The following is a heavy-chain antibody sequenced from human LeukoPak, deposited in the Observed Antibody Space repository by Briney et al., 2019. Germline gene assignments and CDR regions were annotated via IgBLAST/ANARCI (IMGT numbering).Heavy chain of an antibody. D-gene: IGHD3-10*01. Sequence: GESLKISCKGSGYSFTSYWIGWVRQMPGKGLEWMGIIYPGDSDTRYSPSFQGQVTISADKSISTAYLQWSSLKASDTAMYYCARQSLSYYYGSGSYRHYYYYYMDVWGKGTTVTVSS. CDR2: IYPGDSDT. V-gene: IGHV5-51*01. J-gene: IGHJ6*03. CDR3: ARQSLSYYYGSGSYRHYYYYYMDV. CDR1: GYSFTSYW.